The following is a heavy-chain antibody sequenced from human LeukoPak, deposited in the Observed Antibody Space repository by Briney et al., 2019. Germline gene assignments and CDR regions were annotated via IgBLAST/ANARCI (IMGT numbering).Heavy chain of an antibody. CDR3: AREGDNWNYYRYFDY. J-gene: IGHJ4*02. CDR1: GDTFSXYY. CDR2: INPNSGGT. V-gene: IGHV1-2*02. D-gene: IGHD1-7*01. Sequence: VSXKXSGDTFSXYYMHWVRQAPGQGLEWMGWINPNSGGTNYAQKFQGRVTMTRDTSISTAYMELSRLRSDDTAVYYCAREGDNWNYYRYFDYWGQGTLVTVSS.